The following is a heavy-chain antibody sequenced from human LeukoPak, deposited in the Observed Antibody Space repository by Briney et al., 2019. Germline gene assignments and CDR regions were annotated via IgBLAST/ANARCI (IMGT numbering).Heavy chain of an antibody. D-gene: IGHD4-23*01. Sequence: GESLKISCQGSGYTFTNYWIGWARQMPGKGLEWMGFTFPRDSDTTYSPSFQGQVTISADKSINTAYLQWSSLKASDTAMYYCARRVVNNRNWYFDLWGRGTLVTVSS. CDR2: TFPRDSDT. CDR1: GYTFTNYW. J-gene: IGHJ2*01. V-gene: IGHV5-51*01. CDR3: ARRVVNNRNWYFDL.